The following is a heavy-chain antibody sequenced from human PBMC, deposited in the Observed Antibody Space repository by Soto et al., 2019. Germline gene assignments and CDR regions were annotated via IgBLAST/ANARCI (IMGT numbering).Heavy chain of an antibody. Sequence: SETLSLTCTVSGGSISSYYGGWIRQPPGKGLEWIGYIYYSGSTNYNPSLKSRVTISVDTSKNQFSLKLSSVTAANTAVYYCASSFYYGSGSYLDYWGQGTLVTVSS. CDR1: GGSISSYY. D-gene: IGHD3-10*01. J-gene: IGHJ4*02. V-gene: IGHV4-59*01. CDR2: IYYSGST. CDR3: ASSFYYGSGSYLDY.